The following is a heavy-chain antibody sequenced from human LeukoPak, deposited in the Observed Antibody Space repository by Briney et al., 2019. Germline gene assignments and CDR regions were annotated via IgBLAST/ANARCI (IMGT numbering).Heavy chain of an antibody. D-gene: IGHD2-21*01. CDR1: GFTFSNAW. CDR3: TTVGAYCGGDCYDY. J-gene: IGHJ4*02. Sequence: GGSLRLSCVASGFTFSNAWMSWVRQAPGKGLEWVGRIKSKTDGGTTDYAAPVKGRFTISRDDSKNTLYLQMNSLKTEDTAVYYCTTVGAYCGGDCYDYWGQGTLVTVSS. CDR2: IKSKTDGGTT. V-gene: IGHV3-15*01.